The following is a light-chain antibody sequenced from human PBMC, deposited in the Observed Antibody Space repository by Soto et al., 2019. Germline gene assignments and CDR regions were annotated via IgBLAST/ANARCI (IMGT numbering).Light chain of an antibody. CDR3: QQYGSSPYT. Sequence: EIVLTQSPGTLSFSPGERATISCRASQSISSSYLAWYQQKPGQAPRLLIYAASSRATGIPDRFSGSGSGTYFTLSISRLETEAVAVYYCQQYGSSPYTFGQGTKREIK. J-gene: IGKJ2*01. CDR1: QSISSSY. CDR2: AAS. V-gene: IGKV3-20*01.